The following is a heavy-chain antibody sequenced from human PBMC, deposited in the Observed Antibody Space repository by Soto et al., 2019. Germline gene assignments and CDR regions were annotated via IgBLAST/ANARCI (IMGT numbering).Heavy chain of an antibody. CDR2: VYYSGIT. CDR3: VSQVPGIANYFDY. J-gene: IGHJ4*02. Sequence: SETLSLTCAVSGGSLSITNYYWGWIRQPPGKGLEWIGSVYYSGITYYNPSLKSRVTISVDTSKKQFSLDLSSVTAADTAVYYCVSQVPGIANYFDYWGQGALVTVSS. D-gene: IGHD2-21*01. CDR1: GGSLSITNYY. V-gene: IGHV4-39*01.